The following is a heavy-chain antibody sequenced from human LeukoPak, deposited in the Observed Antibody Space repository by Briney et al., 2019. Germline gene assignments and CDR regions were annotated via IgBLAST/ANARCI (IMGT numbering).Heavy chain of an antibody. D-gene: IGHD5-12*01. CDR2: IIPIFGTA. CDR3: ARRTSSGYDSN. V-gene: IGHV1-69*05. CDR1: GGTFSSYA. Sequence: ASVKVSCKASGGTFSSYAISWVRQAPGQGLEWMGGIIPIFGTANYAQKFQGRVTITTNESTSTAYMELSSLRSEDTAVYYCARRTSSGYDSNWGQGTLVTVSS. J-gene: IGHJ4*02.